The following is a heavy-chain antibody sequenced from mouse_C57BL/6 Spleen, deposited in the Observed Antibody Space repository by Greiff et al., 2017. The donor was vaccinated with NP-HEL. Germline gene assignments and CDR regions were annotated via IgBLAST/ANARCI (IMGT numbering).Heavy chain of an antibody. CDR2: IHPNSGST. Sequence: VQLQQSGAELVKPGASVKLSCKASGYTFTSYWMHWVKQRPGQGLEWIGMIHPNSGSTNYNEKFKSKATLTVDKSSSTAYMQLSSLTSEDSAVCYCASPYYYGSSDWYFDVWGTRTTVTVSS. D-gene: IGHD1-1*01. V-gene: IGHV1-64*01. CDR3: ASPYYYGSSDWYFDV. J-gene: IGHJ1*03. CDR1: GYTFTSYW.